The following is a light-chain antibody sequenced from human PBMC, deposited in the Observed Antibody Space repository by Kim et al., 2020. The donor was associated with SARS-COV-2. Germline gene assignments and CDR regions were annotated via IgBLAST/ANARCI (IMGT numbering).Light chain of an antibody. V-gene: IGKV1-9*01. CDR3: QHLNSHPRGLT. CDR1: QGISTY. J-gene: IGKJ4*01. Sequence: IQLTQSPSSLAASVGDRVTITCRASQGISTYLAWYQQVQGKAPKLLIYAASALQVGVPSRFSGSGSGTDFALSISSLQPEDFATYYCQHLNSHPRGLTFGGGTKVDIK. CDR2: AAS.